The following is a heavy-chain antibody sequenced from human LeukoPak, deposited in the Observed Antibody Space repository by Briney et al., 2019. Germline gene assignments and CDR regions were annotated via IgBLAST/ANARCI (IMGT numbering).Heavy chain of an antibody. J-gene: IGHJ6*02. CDR3: ARVGEEYYGMDV. V-gene: IGHV4-31*03. D-gene: IGHD3-16*01. CDR2: IYYSGST. CDR1: GGSISSGGYY. Sequence: SKTLSLTCTVSGGSISSGGYYWSWIRQHPGKGLEWIGYIYYSGSTYYNPSLKSRVTISVDTSKNQFSLKLSSVTAADTAVYYCARVGEEYYGMDVWGQGTTVTVSS.